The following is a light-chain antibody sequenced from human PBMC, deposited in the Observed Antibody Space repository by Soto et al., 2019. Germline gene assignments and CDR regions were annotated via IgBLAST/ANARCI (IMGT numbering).Light chain of an antibody. CDR2: LNSDGSH. CDR1: SGHSSYA. J-gene: IGLJ2*01. V-gene: IGLV4-69*01. CDR3: QTWGTGILV. Sequence: QAVLTQSPSASASLGASVKLTCTLSSGHSSYAIAWHQQQPEKGPRYLMKLNSDGSHSKGDGIPDRFSGSSSGAECYLTISSLQSDDEADYYCQTWGTGILVFGGGTKVTVL.